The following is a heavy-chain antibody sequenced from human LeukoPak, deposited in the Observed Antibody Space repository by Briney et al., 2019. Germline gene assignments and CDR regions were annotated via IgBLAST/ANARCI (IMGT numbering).Heavy chain of an antibody. J-gene: IGHJ4*02. CDR2: INPNSGGT. CDR3: ARDHY. V-gene: IGHV1-2*02. CDR1: GYTFTAYY. Sequence: ASVKVSCKASGYTFTAYYMQWVRQAPGQGLEWMGWINPNSGGTDYVQKFQGRVTMTRDTSISTAYMVLTNLRSDDTAVYYCARDHYWGQGTPVTVSS.